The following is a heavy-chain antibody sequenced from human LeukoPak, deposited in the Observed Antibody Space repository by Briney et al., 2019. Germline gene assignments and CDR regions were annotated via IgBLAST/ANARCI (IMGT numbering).Heavy chain of an antibody. V-gene: IGHV1-18*01. CDR1: GYTFTNYG. CDR2: ISAYNGYT. D-gene: IGHD4-11*01. CDR3: ARDKAVTTERTQYFDH. Sequence: GASVKVSCKASGYTFTNYGVSWVRQAPGQGLEWMGWISAYNGYTNYAQKFQFRVTMTTDTSTSTAYMELRGLTSDDTAVYYCARDKAVTTERTQYFDHWGRGTLVTVSS. J-gene: IGHJ2*01.